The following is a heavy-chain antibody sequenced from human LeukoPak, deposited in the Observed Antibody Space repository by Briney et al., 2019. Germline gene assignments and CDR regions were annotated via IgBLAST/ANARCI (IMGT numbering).Heavy chain of an antibody. CDR1: AYTLTSYY. D-gene: IGHD6-19*01. V-gene: IGHV1-2*02. CDR2: INPKIGLT. Sequence: GASVKVSCKASAYTLTSYYIHWVRQAPGQGLEWMGWINPKIGLTNYAQKFQGTVTTTRDTSTNTTFMELSRLRSDDTAVYFRVRRRAVAGSQVYYFDYLGEGALVTVSS. CDR3: VRRRAVAGSQVYYFDY. J-gene: IGHJ4*02.